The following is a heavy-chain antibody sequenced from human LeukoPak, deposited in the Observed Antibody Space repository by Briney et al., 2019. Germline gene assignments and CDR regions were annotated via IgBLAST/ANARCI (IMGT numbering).Heavy chain of an antibody. CDR1: GGSISSSSYY. Sequence: SETLSLTCTVSGGSISSSSYYWGWIRQPPGKGLEWIGSIYYSGSTYYNPSLKSRVTISIDTVKDQFSLRLTSVTAADTAVYYCARVAAHWFDPWGQGTLVTVSS. CDR2: IYYSGST. J-gene: IGHJ5*02. V-gene: IGHV4-39*01. D-gene: IGHD6-25*01. CDR3: ARVAAHWFDP.